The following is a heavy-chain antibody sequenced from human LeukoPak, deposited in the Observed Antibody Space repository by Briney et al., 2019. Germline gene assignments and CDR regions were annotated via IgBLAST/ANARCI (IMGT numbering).Heavy chain of an antibody. Sequence: GGSLRLSCAASGFTFSSYAMSWVRQAPGKGLEWVSGISGSGGSTYYAESVKGRFTVSRDNSKNTLYLQMNSLRAEDTAVYYCAKARTSPMIVVVYAFDIWGQGTMVTVSS. J-gene: IGHJ3*02. V-gene: IGHV3-23*01. D-gene: IGHD3-22*01. CDR1: GFTFSSYA. CDR2: ISGSGGST. CDR3: AKARTSPMIVVVYAFDI.